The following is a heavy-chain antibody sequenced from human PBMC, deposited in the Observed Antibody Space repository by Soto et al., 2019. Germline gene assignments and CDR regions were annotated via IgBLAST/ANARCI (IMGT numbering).Heavy chain of an antibody. CDR2: IIPIFGTA. J-gene: IGHJ5*02. CDR1: GGTFSSYA. Sequence: QVQLVQSGAEVKKPGSSVKVSCKASGGTFSSYAISWVRQAPGQGLEWMGGIIPIFGTANYAQKFQGRVTITADESTSTAYMEQSSLRSEDTAVYYCERGDGSRTGPGAWFDPWGQGTLVTVSS. D-gene: IGHD6-13*01. V-gene: IGHV1-69*12. CDR3: ERGDGSRTGPGAWFDP.